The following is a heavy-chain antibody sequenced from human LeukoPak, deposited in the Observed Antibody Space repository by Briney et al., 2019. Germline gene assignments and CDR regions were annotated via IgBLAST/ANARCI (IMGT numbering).Heavy chain of an antibody. CDR1: GGSISSSSYY. J-gene: IGHJ4*02. D-gene: IGHD3-3*01. CDR3: ASGPVLRFLEWLPFDY. Sequence: SETLSLTCTVSGGSISSSSYYWGWIRQPPGKGLEWIGSIYYSGSTYYNPSLKSRVTISVDTSKNQFSLKLSSVTAADTAVYYCASGPVLRFLEWLPFDYWGQGTLVTVSS. CDR2: IYYSGST. V-gene: IGHV4-39*01.